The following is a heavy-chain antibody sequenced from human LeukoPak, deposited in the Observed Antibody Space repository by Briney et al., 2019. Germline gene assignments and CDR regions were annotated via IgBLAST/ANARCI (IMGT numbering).Heavy chain of an antibody. Sequence: ASVKVSCKASGYTFTSYGISWVRQAPGQGLEWMGWISAYNGNTNYAQKLQGRGTMTTDTSTSTAYMELRSLRSDDTAVYYCERGGPVTCGYDFCSRYYYYGMDVWGQGTTVTVSS. CDR3: ERGGPVTCGYDFCSRYYYYGMDV. CDR1: GYTFTSYG. J-gene: IGHJ6*02. D-gene: IGHD3-3*01. V-gene: IGHV1-18*01. CDR2: ISAYNGNT.